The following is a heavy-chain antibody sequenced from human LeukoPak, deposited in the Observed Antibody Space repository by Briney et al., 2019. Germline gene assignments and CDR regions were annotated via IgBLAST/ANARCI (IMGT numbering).Heavy chain of an antibody. J-gene: IGHJ6*03. Sequence: GGSLRLSCAASGFTFSSYSMNWVRQAPGKGLEWVSSISISSSYIYYADSVKGRFTISRDNAKNSLYLQMNSLRAEDTAVYYCARDGTYCGGDCHYYYYYYMDVWGKGTTVTVSS. CDR3: ARDGTYCGGDCHYYYYYYMDV. CDR2: ISISSSYI. CDR1: GFTFSSYS. V-gene: IGHV3-21*01. D-gene: IGHD2-21*02.